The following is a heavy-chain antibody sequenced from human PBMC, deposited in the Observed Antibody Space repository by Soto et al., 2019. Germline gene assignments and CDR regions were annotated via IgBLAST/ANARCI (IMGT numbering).Heavy chain of an antibody. CDR1: GGSISSGGYY. D-gene: IGHD4-17*01. V-gene: IGHV4-31*03. Sequence: QVQLQESGPGLVKPSQTLSLTCTVSGGSISSGGYYWSWIRQHPGKGLEWIGYIYYTGSTYYNPSLKSRVTISVDTSKNQFSLKLSSVTAAATAVYYCARRGDDDYGNWFDPWGQGTLVTVSS. CDR3: ARRGDDDYGNWFDP. J-gene: IGHJ5*02. CDR2: IYYTGST.